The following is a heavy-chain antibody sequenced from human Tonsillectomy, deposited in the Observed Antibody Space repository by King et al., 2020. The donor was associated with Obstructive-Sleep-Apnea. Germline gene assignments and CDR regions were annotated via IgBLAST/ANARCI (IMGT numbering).Heavy chain of an antibody. D-gene: IGHD3-9*01. J-gene: IGHJ6*02. CDR1: GFTFTSYG. CDR3: ARDHDEIVTGALGYYYGMDV. V-gene: IGHV3-33*01. Sequence: LVESGGGVVQPGRSLRLSCAASGFTFTSYGMHWVRQAPGKGLEWVAVIWYDGSNKYYADSVRGRFTESVDNSKNTLYLQMNSLRDADTAVYNCARDHDEIVTGALGYYYGMDVGGQGTTVTGAS. CDR2: IWYDGSNK.